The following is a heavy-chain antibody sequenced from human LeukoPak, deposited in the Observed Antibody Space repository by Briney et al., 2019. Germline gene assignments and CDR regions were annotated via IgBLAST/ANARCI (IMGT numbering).Heavy chain of an antibody. D-gene: IGHD3-10*01. CDR2: IHYTGNT. J-gene: IGHJ5*02. CDR1: GGSISDYY. V-gene: IGHV4-59*13. Sequence: PSETLSLTCAVSGGSISDYYWSWLRQPPGKGLELIGYIHYTGNTNYNPSLKSRITISVDTSKNQFSLKVTSMTAADTAIYYCARWGRGSGSFNWFDPWGQGTLVTVSS. CDR3: ARWGRGSGSFNWFDP.